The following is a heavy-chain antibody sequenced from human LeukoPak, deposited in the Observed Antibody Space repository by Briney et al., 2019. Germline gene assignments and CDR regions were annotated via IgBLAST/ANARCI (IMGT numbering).Heavy chain of an antibody. J-gene: IGHJ4*02. CDR3: ARDPSSTSGYHIYFDY. CDR1: GYTFNRHG. Sequence: ASVKVSCKASGYTFNRHGISWARQAPGQGLEWMGWISAYNGDTKYAQKFQGRVTLTIDTSTSTAYMEVRSLRSDDTAMYYCARDPSSTSGYHIYFDYWGQGTLVTVSS. V-gene: IGHV1-18*01. D-gene: IGHD5-12*01. CDR2: ISAYNGDT.